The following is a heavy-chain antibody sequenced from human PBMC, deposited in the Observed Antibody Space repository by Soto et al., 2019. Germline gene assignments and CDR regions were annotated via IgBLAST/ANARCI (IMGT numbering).Heavy chain of an antibody. D-gene: IGHD6-13*01. CDR1: GGTFSSYT. Sequence: QVQLVQSGAEVKKPGSSVKVSCKASGGTFSSYTISWVRQAPGQGLEWMGRIIPILGIANYAQKFQGRVTITADKSTSTAYMELSSLRSEATAVYYCESTKEEAAGTGYYFDYWGQGTLVTVSS. J-gene: IGHJ4*02. CDR2: IIPILGIA. V-gene: IGHV1-69*02. CDR3: ESTKEEAAGTGYYFDY.